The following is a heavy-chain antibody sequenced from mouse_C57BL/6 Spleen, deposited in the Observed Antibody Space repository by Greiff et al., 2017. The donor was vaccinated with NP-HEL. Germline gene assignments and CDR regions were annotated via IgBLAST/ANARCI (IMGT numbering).Heavy chain of an antibody. V-gene: IGHV14-2*01. J-gene: IGHJ2*01. CDR1: GFNIKDYY. Sequence: EVKLQESGAELVKPGASVKLSCTASGFNIKDYYMHWVKQRTEQGLEWIGRFDPEDGDTKYAPKFQGKATITADTSSNTAYLQLSSLTSEDTAVDYCARFDYFFDYWGQGTTLTVSS. D-gene: IGHD2-4*01. CDR3: ARFDYFFDY. CDR2: FDPEDGDT.